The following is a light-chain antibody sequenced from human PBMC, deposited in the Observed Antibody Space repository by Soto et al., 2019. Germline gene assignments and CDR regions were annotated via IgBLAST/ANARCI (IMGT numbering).Light chain of an antibody. CDR3: GTWDSSLSAGRV. CDR1: SSNIGNNY. Sequence: QSVLTQPPSVSAAPGQKVTISCSGSSSNIGNNYVSWYQQLPGTAPKLLIYENNKRPSEIPDRFSGSKSGTSATLGITGLQTGDEADYYCGTWDSSLSAGRVFGTGTQLTVL. V-gene: IGLV1-51*02. CDR2: ENN. J-gene: IGLJ1*01.